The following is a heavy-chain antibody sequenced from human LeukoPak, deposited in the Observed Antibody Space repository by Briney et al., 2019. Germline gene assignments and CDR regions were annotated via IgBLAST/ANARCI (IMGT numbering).Heavy chain of an antibody. J-gene: IGHJ1*01. CDR2: IYSGGST. Sequence: GGSLRLSCAASGFTVSTTYMSWVRQAPGKGLEWVSVIYSGGSTYYADSVKGRFTISRDNSKNTLYLQMNSLRVEDTAVYYCAKQFGHCSGASCYPEYFEHWGQGTLVTVSS. V-gene: IGHV3-53*01. CDR3: AKQFGHCSGASCYPEYFEH. CDR1: GFTVSTTY. D-gene: IGHD2-2*01.